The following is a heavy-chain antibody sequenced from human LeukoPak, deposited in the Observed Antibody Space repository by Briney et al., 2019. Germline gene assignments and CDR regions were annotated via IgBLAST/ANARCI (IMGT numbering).Heavy chain of an antibody. CDR1: GRSISTYY. Sequence: SETLSLTCTVSGRSISTYYWSWIRQPPGKGLEWIGFISDSGSTDYNPPLTSRVTISVDTSKNHFSLRLSSVTAADTAVYYCARHLKKDGYNYYFDYWGQGTLVTVSS. J-gene: IGHJ4*02. D-gene: IGHD5-24*01. CDR2: ISDSGST. V-gene: IGHV4-59*08. CDR3: ARHLKKDGYNYYFDY.